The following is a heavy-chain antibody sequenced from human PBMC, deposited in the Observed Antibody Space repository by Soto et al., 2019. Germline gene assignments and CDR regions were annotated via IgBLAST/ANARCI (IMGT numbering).Heavy chain of an antibody. Sequence: QITLEESGPPRGKPTQTLTLTCIFSGFSLSTSGVGVGWIRQPPGKALERLAFIYWDDDKPYSASLMSRLTITQATSGQQVALTVTNMEPADTATYFCAQRATLPCNWDGGYFDSWGQGTLVTVSS. CDR2: IYWDDDK. V-gene: IGHV2-5*02. CDR1: GFSLSTSGVG. CDR3: AQRATLPCNWDGGYFDS. J-gene: IGHJ4*02. D-gene: IGHD1-1*01.